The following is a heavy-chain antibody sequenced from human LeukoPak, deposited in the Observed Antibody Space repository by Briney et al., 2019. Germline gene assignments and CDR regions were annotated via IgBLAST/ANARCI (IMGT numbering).Heavy chain of an antibody. CDR3: ARDGSGSGSPFDY. J-gene: IGHJ4*02. CDR2: IYHSGTT. V-gene: IGHV4-38-2*02. Sequence: SETLSLTCTVSGYFISSGYYWAWIRQPPGKGLEWIGSIYHSGTTYYNPSLKSRATISVDTSKNQFSLKLNSVTAADTAVYYCARDGSGSGSPFDYWGQGTLVTVSS. D-gene: IGHD3-22*01. CDR1: GYFISSGYY.